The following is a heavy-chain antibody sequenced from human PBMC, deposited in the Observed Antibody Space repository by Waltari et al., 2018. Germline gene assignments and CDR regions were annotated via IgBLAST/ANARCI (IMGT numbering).Heavy chain of an antibody. D-gene: IGHD6-6*01. CDR2: ISSSSSTI. Sequence: EVYLVESGGALVQPGGSLRLSCAASGFTFSSYSMNWVRQAPGKGLEWVSYISSSSSTIYYADSVKGRFTISRDNAKNSLYLQMNSLRDEDTAVYYWARDPFGVTAARPDYWGQGTLVTVSS. CDR3: ARDPFGVTAARPDY. J-gene: IGHJ4*02. V-gene: IGHV3-48*02. CDR1: GFTFSSYS.